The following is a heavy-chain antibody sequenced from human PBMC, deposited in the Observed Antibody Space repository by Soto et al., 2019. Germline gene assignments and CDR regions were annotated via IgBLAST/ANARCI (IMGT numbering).Heavy chain of an antibody. CDR3: AKSVSSFNYYYMDV. Sequence: GGSLRLSCAGSGFTFSNYAMTWVHQAPGKGLEWVSAISGSGDSTYSADSVLGRFTISRDNSKNTLFLEMNSLRAEDTAVYYCAKSVSSFNYYYMDVWGKGTTVTVSS. V-gene: IGHV3-23*01. D-gene: IGHD3-10*01. CDR1: GFTFSNYA. J-gene: IGHJ6*03. CDR2: ISGSGDST.